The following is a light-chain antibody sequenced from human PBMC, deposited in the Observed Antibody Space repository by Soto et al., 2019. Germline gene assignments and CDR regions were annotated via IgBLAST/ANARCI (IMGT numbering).Light chain of an antibody. CDR1: QSVSSSY. CDR3: QQSHSTPSWT. CDR2: GAS. J-gene: IGKJ1*01. Sequence: EIVLTQSPGTLSLSPGERATLSFRASQSVSSSYLAWYQQKPGQAPRLLTYGASSRATGIPDRFSGSGSGTDFTLTISSLQPEDFATYYCQQSHSTPSWTFGQGTKVDIK. V-gene: IGKV3-20*01.